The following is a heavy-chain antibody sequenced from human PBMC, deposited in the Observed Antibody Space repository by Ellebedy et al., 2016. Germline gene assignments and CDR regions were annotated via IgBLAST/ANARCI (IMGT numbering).Heavy chain of an antibody. CDR2: INPNSGGT. D-gene: IGHD1-26*01. Sequence: ASVKVSCXASGYTFTGYYMHWVRQAPGQGLEWMGWINPNSGGTNYAQKFQGRVTMTRDTSISTAYMELSRLRSDDTAVYYCARVGYSGSYYGYWGQGTLVTVSS. J-gene: IGHJ4*02. V-gene: IGHV1-2*02. CDR1: GYTFTGYY. CDR3: ARVGYSGSYYGY.